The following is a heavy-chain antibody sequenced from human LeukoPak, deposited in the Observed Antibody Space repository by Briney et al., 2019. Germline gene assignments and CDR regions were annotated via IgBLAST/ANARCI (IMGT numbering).Heavy chain of an antibody. D-gene: IGHD3-10*01. CDR3: ARAGWIITSGIDY. Sequence: SETLSLTCGVTGYSISRGYYWAWIRQPPGKGLEWIGTIYHTGSTYYTPSLGSRVTISVDTSKNEFSLNLNSVTAADTAVYYCARAGWIITSGIDYWGQGALVTVSS. J-gene: IGHJ4*02. CDR2: IYHTGST. CDR1: GYSISRGYY. V-gene: IGHV4-38-2*01.